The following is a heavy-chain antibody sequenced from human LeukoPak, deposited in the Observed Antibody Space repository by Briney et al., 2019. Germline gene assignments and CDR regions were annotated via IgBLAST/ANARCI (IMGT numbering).Heavy chain of an antibody. Sequence: GGSLRLSCVASGFTFSSYWMHWVRQAPGKGLVWVSRINSDGSSTSYADSVEGRFTISRDNAKNTLYLQMNSLRAEDTAVYYCARSAWVDCSDYWGQGTLVTVSS. CDR2: INSDGSST. J-gene: IGHJ4*02. CDR1: GFTFSSYW. CDR3: ARSAWVDCSDY. D-gene: IGHD2-15*01. V-gene: IGHV3-74*01.